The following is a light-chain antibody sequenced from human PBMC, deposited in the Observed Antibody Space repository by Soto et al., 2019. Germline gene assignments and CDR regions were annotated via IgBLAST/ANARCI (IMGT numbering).Light chain of an antibody. V-gene: IGKV2-40*01. CDR3: MQRIEFPLT. CDR1: QSLLDSDDGNTY. J-gene: IGKJ2*01. Sequence: DIVMTQTPLSLPVTPGEPASISCRSSQSLLDSDDGNTYLDWYLQKPGQSPQLLIYTLSYRASXGXEMXSGSGSGTDFTRKISRVEAEDVGVYYCMQRIEFPLTFGQGTKLEIK. CDR2: TLS.